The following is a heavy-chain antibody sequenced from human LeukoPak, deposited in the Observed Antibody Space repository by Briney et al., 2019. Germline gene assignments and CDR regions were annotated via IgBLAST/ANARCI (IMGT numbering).Heavy chain of an antibody. V-gene: IGHV3-23*01. J-gene: IGHJ1*01. CDR2: ISGSGGNT. CDR3: ANTVYSSSWYFYFQH. D-gene: IGHD6-13*01. Sequence: PGGSLRLSCAASGLTFSSYAMTWFRQAPGKGLEGVSAISGSGGNTYYADSVKGRFTISRDNSKNTLYLQMNSLRAEDTAIYYCANTVYSSSWYFYFQHWGQGTLVTVSS. CDR1: GLTFSSYA.